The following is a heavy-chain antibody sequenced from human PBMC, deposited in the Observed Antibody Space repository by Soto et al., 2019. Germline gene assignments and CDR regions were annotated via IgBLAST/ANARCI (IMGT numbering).Heavy chain of an antibody. CDR3: ARDFIEVVPAAQYGMDV. CDR1: GDSVSSNSAA. J-gene: IGHJ6*02. CDR2: TYYRSEWYN. V-gene: IGHV6-1*01. D-gene: IGHD2-2*01. Sequence: SQTLSLTCAISGDSVSSNSAAWNWIRQSPSRGLEWLGRTYYRSEWYNDYAVSVKSRITINPDTSKNQFSLQLNSVTPEDTAVYYCARDFIEVVPAAQYGMDVWGQGTTVNVSS.